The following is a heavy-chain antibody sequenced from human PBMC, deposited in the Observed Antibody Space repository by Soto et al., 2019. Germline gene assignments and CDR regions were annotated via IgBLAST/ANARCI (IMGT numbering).Heavy chain of an antibody. J-gene: IGHJ4*02. CDR2: IIPVFGTV. V-gene: IGHV1-69*01. CDR1: GGSFTTHS. CDR3: ARDPRIYCTSSSCHSYFDS. D-gene: IGHD2-2*01. Sequence: QVQLVQSGAEVKKPGSSVKVSCRTSGGSFTTHSISWLRQAPGQGLEWMGGIIPVFGTVNYAQRLQDRVTITADESTSTAYMDLSSLKSEDSAVYYCARDPRIYCTSSSCHSYFDSWSQGTLVTVS.